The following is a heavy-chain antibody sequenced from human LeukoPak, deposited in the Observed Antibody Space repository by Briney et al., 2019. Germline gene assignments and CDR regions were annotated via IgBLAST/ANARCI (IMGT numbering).Heavy chain of an antibody. J-gene: IGHJ4*02. D-gene: IGHD3-9*01. CDR3: ASGLRYFDLYY. V-gene: IGHV4-61*02. Sequence: TLSRTSTVSTVSISSGSCDWSWIRQPAGKGLEWIGRIYTSGSTNYNPSLKSRVTISVDTSKNQFSLKLSSVTAADTAVYYCASGLRYFDLYYWGQGTLVTVSS. CDR1: TVSISSGSCD. CDR2: IYTSGST.